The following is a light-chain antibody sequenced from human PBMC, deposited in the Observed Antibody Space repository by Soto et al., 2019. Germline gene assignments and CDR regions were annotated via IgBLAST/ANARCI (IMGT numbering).Light chain of an antibody. V-gene: IGLV4-69*01. CDR1: SGHSNYA. Sequence: QPVLTQSPSASASLGASVKLTCTLSSGHSNYAIAWHQQQSEKGPRYLMKLNSDGSHSTGDGIPDRFSGSSSGAERYLTISSLQSEDEADYSCQTWGSGIVVFGGGTKLTVL. CDR2: LNSDGSH. CDR3: QTWGSGIVV. J-gene: IGLJ2*01.